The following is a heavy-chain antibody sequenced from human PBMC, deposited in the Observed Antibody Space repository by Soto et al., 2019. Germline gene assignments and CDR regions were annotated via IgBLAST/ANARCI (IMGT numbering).Heavy chain of an antibody. J-gene: IGHJ6*03. CDR3: AARTGYYTSYYHMDV. V-gene: IGHV3-48*01. Sequence: GGALRLSCAASGLSFSTYSMNWVRQAPGKGLEWVAYISSSGMSIYYADSVKGRFTISRDNARDSLYLQMNSLRSEDTAIYYCAARTGYYTSYYHMDVWGKGTTVTVSS. CDR2: ISSSGMSI. CDR1: GLSFSTYS. D-gene: IGHD3-9*01.